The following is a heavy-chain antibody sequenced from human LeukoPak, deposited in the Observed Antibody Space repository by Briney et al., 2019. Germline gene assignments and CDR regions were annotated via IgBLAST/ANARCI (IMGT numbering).Heavy chain of an antibody. CDR3: ARDGDSDNMDF. CDR1: GFSFSSCS. J-gene: IGHJ4*02. Sequence: AESLSLSCTASGFSFSSCSNYWGWLPQPQGKELVSFSSINNSDIYYANSFHSRCTTIRVNATNSQFLQMLSLRAEDTAVYYCARDGDSDNMDFWGQGTLVTVSS. V-gene: IGHV3-21*01. CDR2: SSINNSDI. D-gene: IGHD4-17*01.